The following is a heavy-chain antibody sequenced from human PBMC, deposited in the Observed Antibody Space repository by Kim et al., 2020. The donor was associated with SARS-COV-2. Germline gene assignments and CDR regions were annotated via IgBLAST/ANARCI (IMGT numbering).Heavy chain of an antibody. CDR2: TYYRSKWYN. D-gene: IGHD1-1*01. J-gene: IGHJ6*03. CDR1: GDSVSSNSAA. Sequence: SQTLSLTCAISGDSVSSNSAAWNWIRQSPSRGLEWLGRTYYRSKWYNDYAVSVKSRITINPDTSKNQFSLQLNSVTPEDTAVYYCAREPTPVHRYYYYYYMDVWGKGTTVTVSS. CDR3: AREPTPVHRYYYYYYMDV. V-gene: IGHV6-1*01.